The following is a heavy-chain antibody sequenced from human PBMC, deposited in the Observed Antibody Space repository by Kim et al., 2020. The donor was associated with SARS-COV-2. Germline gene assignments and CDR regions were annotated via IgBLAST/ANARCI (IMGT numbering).Heavy chain of an antibody. J-gene: IGHJ5*02. CDR2: T. D-gene: IGHD3-10*01. V-gene: IGHV3-13*01. CDR3: ARGWGFGA. Sequence: TTAPGSLEGRFTISRDNAKSSLYLHMNSLRAGDTAVYYCARGWGFGAWGQGTLVTVSS.